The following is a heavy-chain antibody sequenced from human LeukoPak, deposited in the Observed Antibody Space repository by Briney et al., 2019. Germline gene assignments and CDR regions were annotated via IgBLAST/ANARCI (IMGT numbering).Heavy chain of an antibody. CDR2: IYYSGST. Sequence: PSETLSLTCTVSGGSISSSSYYWGWIRQPPGKGLEWIGSIYYSGSTNYNPSLKGRVTISVDTSKNQFSLKLSSVTAADTAVYYCASAELATIYNWYFDLWGRGTLVTVSS. CDR3: ASAELATIYNWYFDL. J-gene: IGHJ2*01. D-gene: IGHD5-12*01. V-gene: IGHV4-39*07. CDR1: GGSISSSSYY.